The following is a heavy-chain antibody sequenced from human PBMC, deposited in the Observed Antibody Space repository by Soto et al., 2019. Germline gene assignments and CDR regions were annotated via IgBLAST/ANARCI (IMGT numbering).Heavy chain of an antibody. D-gene: IGHD2-2*03. V-gene: IGHV3-23*01. CDR2: ISGSGGNT. CDR1: GFTFRMYA. CDR3: AKDGSDFYPRSAFDY. Sequence: PGGSLRLSCAASGFTFRMYAMSWVRQAPGKGLEWVSAISGSGGNTYYADSVRGRFSISRDNSQNTLYLQLNSLRAEDTAIYYCAKDGSDFYPRSAFDYWGQGTLVTVSS. J-gene: IGHJ4*02.